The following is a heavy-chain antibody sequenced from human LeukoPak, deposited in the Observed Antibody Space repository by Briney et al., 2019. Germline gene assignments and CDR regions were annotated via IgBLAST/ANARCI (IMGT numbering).Heavy chain of an antibody. CDR1: GFTFSNYA. Sequence: GGSLRLSCAASGFTFSNYAMHWVRQAPGKELEWVALIRFDGTNKYYADSVRGRFTISRDNSKNTLSLQMSSLRAEDTAVYYCARSAYCSGGACYSKTFDYWGQGTLVTVST. V-gene: IGHV3-30*02. D-gene: IGHD2-15*01. CDR3: ARSAYCSGGACYSKTFDY. CDR2: IRFDGTNK. J-gene: IGHJ4*02.